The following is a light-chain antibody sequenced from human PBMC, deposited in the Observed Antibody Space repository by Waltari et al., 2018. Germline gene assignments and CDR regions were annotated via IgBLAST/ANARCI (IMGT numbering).Light chain of an antibody. CDR2: NNN. Sequence: QSVLTQPPSAPGTPGQRVTISCSGSNSNLGSNTVNWYQHLPGTAPKPLIYNNNQRPSGVPDRFSGSKSGTSASLAISGLLSEDEGDYYCAGWDDSLNGVVFGGGTKLTVL. CDR1: NSNLGSNT. V-gene: IGLV1-44*01. CDR3: AGWDDSLNGVV. J-gene: IGLJ2*01.